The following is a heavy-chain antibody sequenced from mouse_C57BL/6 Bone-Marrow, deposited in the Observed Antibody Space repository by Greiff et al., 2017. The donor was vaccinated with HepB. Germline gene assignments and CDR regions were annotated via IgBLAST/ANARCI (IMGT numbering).Heavy chain of an antibody. D-gene: IGHD1-1*01. V-gene: IGHV7-1*01. CDR3: ARDAYYRSPNYYATDY. CDR2: SRNKANDYTT. CDR1: GFTFSDFY. Sequence: EVQRVESGGGLVQSGRSLRLSCATSGFTFSDFYMEWVRQAPGKGLEWIAASRNKANDYTTEYSASVKGRFIVSRDTSQSILYLQMHALRAEDTAIYYCARDAYYRSPNYYATDYWGQGTSVTVSS. J-gene: IGHJ4*01.